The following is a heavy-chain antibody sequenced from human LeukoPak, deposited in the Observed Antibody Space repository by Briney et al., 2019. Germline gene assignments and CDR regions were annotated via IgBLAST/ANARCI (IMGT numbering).Heavy chain of an antibody. J-gene: IGHJ3*02. Sequence: PGGFLRLSCAASGFTFTIFGLNWVRQAPGKGPEWVSYIDARSGVTYYADSVQGRFTISRDNAKESVFLQMNSLRADDTAVYYCARTYDFGRGPPGDAFDNWGPGTLVIVSS. CDR1: GFTFTIFG. V-gene: IGHV3-48*01. CDR2: IDARSGVT. D-gene: IGHD3-3*01. CDR3: ARTYDFGRGPPGDAFDN.